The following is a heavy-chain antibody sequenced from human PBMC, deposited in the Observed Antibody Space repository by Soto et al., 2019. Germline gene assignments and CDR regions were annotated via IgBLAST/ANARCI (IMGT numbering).Heavy chain of an antibody. Sequence: EVRLVESGGGLVQPGGSLRLSCTTSGFTFSNFWMNWVRQAPGKGLEWVANIRQDGSEKNYVDSVKGRFTISRDNAKNSVYLHMNSLRGEDTAVYYCARDRALDDYWGQGTLVTVSP. CDR1: GFTFSNFW. V-gene: IGHV3-7*03. D-gene: IGHD1-1*01. CDR2: IRQDGSEK. CDR3: ARDRALDDY. J-gene: IGHJ4*02.